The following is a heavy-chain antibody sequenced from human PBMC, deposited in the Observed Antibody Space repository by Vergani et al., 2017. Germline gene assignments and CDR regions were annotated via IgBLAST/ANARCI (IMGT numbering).Heavy chain of an antibody. J-gene: IGHJ4*02. CDR2: IYHSGRT. V-gene: IGHV4-4*03. D-gene: IGHD4-17*01. Sequence: QVQLQESGPGLLKPPGTLPLTCAVSGGSIRSSNWWSWVRQPPGKGLEWIGEIYHSGRTNYNPSLKSRVTISVDKSKNQFSLKLSSVTAADTAVYYCARGGDYGDYVDYWGQGSLVTVSS. CDR1: GGSIRSSNW. CDR3: ARGGDYGDYVDY.